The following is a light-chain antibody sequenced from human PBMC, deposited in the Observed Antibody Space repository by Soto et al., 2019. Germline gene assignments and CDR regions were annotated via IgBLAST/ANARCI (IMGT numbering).Light chain of an antibody. CDR1: SSDVGGYKY. CDR3: CSDAGGREV. Sequence: QSALTRPRSVSGSPGQSVTISCTGTSSDVGGYKYVSWYQQKPGKAPKLIIYGVSRWPSGVPNRFSGSKSGNRASLTISGLHANDEGDYYCCSDAGGREVFXTGTKVTVL. CDR2: GVS. J-gene: IGLJ1*01. V-gene: IGLV2-11*01.